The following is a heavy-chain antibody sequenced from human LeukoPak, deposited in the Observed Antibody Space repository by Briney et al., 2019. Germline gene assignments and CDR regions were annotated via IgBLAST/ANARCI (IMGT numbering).Heavy chain of an antibody. CDR2: INHSGST. CDR3: ARSSGEKSTMDH. J-gene: IGHJ4*02. CDR1: GGTFSGYY. Sequence: SETLSLTCAVYGGTFSGYYWSWIRPPPGKGLEWIGEINHSGSTNYNPSLKSRVTMSVDTSKNQFSLKVSSVTAADTAVYYCARSSGEKSTMDHWGQGTLVTVSS. D-gene: IGHD5/OR15-5a*01. V-gene: IGHV4-34*01.